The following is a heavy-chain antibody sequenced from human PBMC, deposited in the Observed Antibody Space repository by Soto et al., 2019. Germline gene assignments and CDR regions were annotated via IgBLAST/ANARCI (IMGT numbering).Heavy chain of an antibody. J-gene: IGHJ4*02. D-gene: IGHD1-7*01. V-gene: IGHV3-15*07. Sequence: GGSLRLSCAASGFLFSNAWMNWVRQAPGKGLEWVGRIKSKTDGGTTDYAAPVKGRFTISRDDSKNTLYLQMNSLKTEDTAVYYCTTGPLELRNPPLIDYWGQGTLVTVSS. CDR2: IKSKTDGGTT. CDR3: TTGPLELRNPPLIDY. CDR1: GFLFSNAW.